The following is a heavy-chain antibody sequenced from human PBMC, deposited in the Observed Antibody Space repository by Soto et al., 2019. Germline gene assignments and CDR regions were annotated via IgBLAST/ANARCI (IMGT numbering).Heavy chain of an antibody. CDR2: IYYSGST. Sequence: SETLSLTCTVSGGSVSSYYWSWIRQPPGKGLEWIGYIYYSGSTNYNPSLKSRVTISVDTSKNQFSLKLSSVTAADTAVYYCARDVSGDYWFDPWGQGTLVTVSS. CDR1: GGSVSSYY. V-gene: IGHV4-59*02. D-gene: IGHD4-17*01. CDR3: ARDVSGDYWFDP. J-gene: IGHJ5*02.